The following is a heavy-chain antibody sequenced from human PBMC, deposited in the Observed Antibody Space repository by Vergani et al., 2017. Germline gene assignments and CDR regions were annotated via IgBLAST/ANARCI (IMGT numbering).Heavy chain of an antibody. V-gene: IGHV4-59*01. D-gene: IGHD3-10*01. CDR3: ARDGSSAFDY. CDR2: IYYSGST. CDR1: GGSISSYY. Sequence: QVQLQESGPGLVKPSETLSLTCTVSGGSISSYYWSWIRQPPGKGLEWIGYIYYSGSTNYNPSLKSRVTISVDTSKNQFSLKLSSVTAADTVVYYCARDGSSAFDYWGQGTLVTVSS. J-gene: IGHJ4*02.